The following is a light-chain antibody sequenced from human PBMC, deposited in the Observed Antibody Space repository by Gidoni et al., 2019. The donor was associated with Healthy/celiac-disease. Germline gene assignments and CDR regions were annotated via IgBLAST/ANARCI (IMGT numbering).Light chain of an antibody. CDR2: GAS. V-gene: IGKV3-15*01. CDR1: QSVSSN. Sequence: EIALTQSPATLSVSPGETATLSCRASQSVSSNLAWYQQKPGQAPRLLIYGASTRATGIPARFSGSGSGTEFTLTISSLQSEDFAVYYCQQYNNWPPDTFGQGTKLEIK. CDR3: QQYNNWPPDT. J-gene: IGKJ2*01.